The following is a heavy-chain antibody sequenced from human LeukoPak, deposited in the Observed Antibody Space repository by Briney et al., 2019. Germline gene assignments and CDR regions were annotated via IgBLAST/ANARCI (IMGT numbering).Heavy chain of an antibody. V-gene: IGHV1-18*01. CDR2: ISAYNGNT. Sequence: GASVKVSCKASGYTFTSYGISWVRQAPGQGLEWMGWISAYNGNTNYAQKLQGRVTMTTDTSTSTAYMELSSLRSEDTAVYYCARNPITYYYDSSGMPDYYYYYYMDVWGKGTTVTVSS. J-gene: IGHJ6*03. D-gene: IGHD3-22*01. CDR3: ARNPITYYYDSSGMPDYYYYYYMDV. CDR1: GYTFTSYG.